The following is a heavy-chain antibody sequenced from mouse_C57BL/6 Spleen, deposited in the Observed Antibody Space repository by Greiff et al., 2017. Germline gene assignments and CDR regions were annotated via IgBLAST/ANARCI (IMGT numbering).Heavy chain of an antibody. V-gene: IGHV1-82*01. J-gene: IGHJ3*01. Sequence: QVQLPQSGPELVKPGASVKISCKASGYAFSSSWLNWVKQRPGKGLEWIGRIYPGDGDTNYNGKFTGKATLTADKSSSTAYMQLSSLTSEDSAVYFCARAGTEAWFAYWGQGTLVTVSA. CDR3: ARAGTEAWFAY. CDR1: GYAFSSSW. CDR2: IYPGDGDT. D-gene: IGHD2-14*01.